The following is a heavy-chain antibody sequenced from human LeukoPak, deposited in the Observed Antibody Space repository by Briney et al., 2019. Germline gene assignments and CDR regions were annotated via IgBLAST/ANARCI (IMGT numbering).Heavy chain of an antibody. V-gene: IGHV1-2*02. CDR2: INPNTGDT. Sequence: ASVKVSCKASGYTFTDHFIYWVRQAPGQGLEWVGYINPNTGDTNYAREFQGRLTMTRDTSIRTAYMELSRLRSDDTSVYYCAREAGCGSTSCPRHPWGQGTLVTVSS. CDR3: AREAGCGSTSCPRHP. J-gene: IGHJ5*02. CDR1: GYTFTDHF. D-gene: IGHD2-2*01.